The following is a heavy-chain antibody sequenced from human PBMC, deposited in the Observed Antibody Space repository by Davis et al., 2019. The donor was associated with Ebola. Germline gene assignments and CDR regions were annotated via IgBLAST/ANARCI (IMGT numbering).Heavy chain of an antibody. CDR2: IYYSGST. V-gene: IGHV4-59*01. CDR1: GGSISSYY. CDR3: ARGSFEIYSYGSYYYYYMDV. J-gene: IGHJ6*03. D-gene: IGHD5-18*01. Sequence: PSETLSLTCTVSGGSISSYYWSWIRQPPGKGLEWIGYIYYSGSTNYNPSLKSRVTISVDTSKNQFSLKLSSVTAADTAVYYCARGSFEIYSYGSYYYYYMDVWGKGTTVTVSS.